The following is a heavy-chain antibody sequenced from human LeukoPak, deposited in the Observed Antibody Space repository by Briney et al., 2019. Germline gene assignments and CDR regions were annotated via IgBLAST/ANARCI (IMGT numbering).Heavy chain of an antibody. Sequence: PGGSLRLSCAASGFTFSSYSMNWVRQAPGKGLEWVSSISSSSYIYYADSVKGRFTISRDNAKNSLYLQMNSLRAEDTAVYYCARDMARDIVATIYYYYGMDVWGQGTTVTVSS. CDR1: GFTFSSYS. V-gene: IGHV3-21*01. CDR3: ARDMARDIVATIYYYYGMDV. D-gene: IGHD5-12*01. J-gene: IGHJ6*02. CDR2: ISSSSYI.